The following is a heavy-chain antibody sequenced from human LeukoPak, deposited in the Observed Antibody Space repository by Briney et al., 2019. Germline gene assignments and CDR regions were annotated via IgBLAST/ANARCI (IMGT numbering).Heavy chain of an antibody. V-gene: IGHV3-48*01. CDR1: GFTFSSYS. J-gene: IGHJ4*02. Sequence: GGSQRLSCAASGFTFSSYSMNWVRQAPGKGLEWASYISSSSSIIYYADSVKGRFTISRDNAKNSLYLQMNSLRAEDTAVYYCARDDGGVSDYWGQGTLVTVSS. CDR3: ARDDGGVSDY. CDR2: ISSSSSII.